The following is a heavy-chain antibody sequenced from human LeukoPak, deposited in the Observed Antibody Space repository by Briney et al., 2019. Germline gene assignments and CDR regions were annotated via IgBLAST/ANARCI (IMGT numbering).Heavy chain of an antibody. CDR1: GFTFSSYA. V-gene: IGHV3-30-3*01. J-gene: IGHJ4*02. CDR3: ARVGDYGSGSIYFDY. CDR2: ISYDGSNK. Sequence: PGRSLRLSCAASGFTFSSYAMHWVRQAPGKGLERVAVISYDGSNKYYADSVKGRFTISRDNSKNTLYLQMNSLRAEDTAVYYCARVGDYGSGSIYFDYWGQGTLVTVSS. D-gene: IGHD3-10*01.